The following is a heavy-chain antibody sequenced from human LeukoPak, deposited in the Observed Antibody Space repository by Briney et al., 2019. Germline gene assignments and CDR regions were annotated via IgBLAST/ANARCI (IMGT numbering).Heavy chain of an antibody. J-gene: IGHJ3*02. CDR1: GFTFSSYA. Sequence: GGSLRLSCAASGFTFSSYAMHWVRQAPGKGLEWVAVISYDGSNKYYADSVKGRFTTSRDNSKNTLYLQMNSLRAEDTAVYYCARVSESSGWYGAFDIWGQGTMVTVSS. V-gene: IGHV3-30-3*01. CDR2: ISYDGSNK. D-gene: IGHD6-19*01. CDR3: ARVSESSGWYGAFDI.